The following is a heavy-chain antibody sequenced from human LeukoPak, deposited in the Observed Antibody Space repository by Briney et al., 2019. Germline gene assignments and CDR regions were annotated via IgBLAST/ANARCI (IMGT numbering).Heavy chain of an antibody. CDR2: IDYSGGST. J-gene: IGHJ6*03. D-gene: IGHD3-9*01. Sequence: GGSLRLSCTASGFTLSSYEMSWIRQAPGKGLEWVSSIDYSGGSTHYVDSVKGRFTISRDNAKNSLYLQMNSLRAEDTAVYYCARDAPLRYFDWLPHYYMDVWGKGTTVTVSS. V-gene: IGHV3-23*01. CDR1: GFTLSSYE. CDR3: ARDAPLRYFDWLPHYYMDV.